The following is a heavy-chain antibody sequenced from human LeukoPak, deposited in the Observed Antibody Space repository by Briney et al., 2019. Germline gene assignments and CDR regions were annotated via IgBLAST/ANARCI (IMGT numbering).Heavy chain of an antibody. CDR1: GYTFTSYG. CDR3: ARDRIVVVAAPLDY. J-gene: IGHJ4*02. V-gene: IGHV1-18*01. Sequence: ASVKVSCKASGYTFTSYGISWVRQAPGQGLEWMGWISAYNGNTNYAQKLQGRVTMTTDTSTSTAYMELRSLRSDDTAVYYCARDRIVVVAAPLDYWGQGTLVTVSS. D-gene: IGHD2-15*01. CDR2: ISAYNGNT.